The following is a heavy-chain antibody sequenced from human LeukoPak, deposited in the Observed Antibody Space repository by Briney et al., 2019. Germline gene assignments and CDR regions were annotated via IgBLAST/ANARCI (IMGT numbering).Heavy chain of an antibody. Sequence: SGXLSLTCIVSGGSISSLNLWSWLRQPPGKGLEWIGEMYLGGTTNFNPSLKSRVTILIDKSKNQLSLQLTSVTAADTAVYYCAGLEGRYSTDWFYFFDYWGQGALVTVSS. V-gene: IGHV4-4*02. D-gene: IGHD6-19*01. CDR2: MYLGGTT. CDR3: AGLEGRYSTDWFYFFDY. J-gene: IGHJ4*02. CDR1: GGSISSLNL.